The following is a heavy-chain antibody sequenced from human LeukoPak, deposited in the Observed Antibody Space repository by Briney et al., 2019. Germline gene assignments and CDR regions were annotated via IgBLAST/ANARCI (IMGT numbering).Heavy chain of an antibody. CDR2: ISYDGSNK. D-gene: IGHD6-19*01. CDR3: ARGVRIAVAGYNDY. Sequence: GGSLRLSCAASGFTFSTYAMHWVRQAPGKGLEWVAAISYDGSNKNYADSVKGRFTISRDNSKNTLYLQMNSLRAEDTAVYYCARGVRIAVAGYNDYWGQGTLVTVSS. CDR1: GFTFSTYA. J-gene: IGHJ4*02. V-gene: IGHV3-30*04.